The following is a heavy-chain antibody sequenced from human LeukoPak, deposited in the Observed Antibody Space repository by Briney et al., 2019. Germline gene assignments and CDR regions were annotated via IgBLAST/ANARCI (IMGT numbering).Heavy chain of an antibody. CDR1: GYTFTAYY. Sequence: ASVKVSCKASGYTFTAYYIHWVRQAPGQGLEWMGWINPNSGGTEYAQKFQGRVTLTRDTSISTAYMELSRLRSDDTAVYYCASFYAPDRGIESQNLVTVYWSQGALVSVSS. J-gene: IGHJ4*02. V-gene: IGHV1-2*02. CDR2: INPNSGGT. CDR3: ASFYAPDRGIESQNLVTVY. D-gene: IGHD2/OR15-2a*01.